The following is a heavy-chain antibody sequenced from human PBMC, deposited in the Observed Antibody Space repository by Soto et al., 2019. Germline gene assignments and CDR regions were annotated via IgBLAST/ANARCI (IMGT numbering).Heavy chain of an antibody. CDR1: GFTFSSYA. Sequence: PGGSLRLSCAASGFTFSSYAMSWVRQAPGKGLEWVSAISGSGGSTYYADSVKGRFTISRDNSKNTLYLQMNSLRAEDTAVYYCAEDRLSIAAPSATYYGMDVWGQGTTVTVSS. V-gene: IGHV3-23*01. D-gene: IGHD6-6*01. CDR2: ISGSGGST. CDR3: AEDRLSIAAPSATYYGMDV. J-gene: IGHJ6*02.